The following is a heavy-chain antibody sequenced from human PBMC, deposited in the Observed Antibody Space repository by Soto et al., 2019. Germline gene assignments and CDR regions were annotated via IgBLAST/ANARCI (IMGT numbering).Heavy chain of an antibody. D-gene: IGHD3-3*01. CDR1: GGSFSGYY. J-gene: IGHJ6*02. V-gene: IGHV4-34*01. CDR3: ARDRRRFLEWFTYYYYYYGMDV. CDR2: INHSGST. Sequence: PSETLSLTCAVYGGSFSGYYWSWIRQPPGKGLEWIGEINHSGSTNYNPSLKSRVTISVDTSKNQFSLKLSSVTAADTAVYYCARDRRRFLEWFTYYYYYYGMDVWGQGTTVTVS.